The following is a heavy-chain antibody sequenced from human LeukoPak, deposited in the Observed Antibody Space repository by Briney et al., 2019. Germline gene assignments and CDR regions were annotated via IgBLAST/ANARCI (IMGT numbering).Heavy chain of an antibody. V-gene: IGHV4-39*01. CDR2: IYYSGNT. CDR1: GGSISSRSYY. CDR3: ARHAPIKTAVTTSHAFDI. Sequence: SETLSLTCSVSGGSISSRSYYWGWIRQPPGKGLEWIGSIYYSGNTYYNPSLKSRVTIYVDTSKNQFSLQWSSVTAVDTAVYFCARHAPIKTAVTTSHAFDIWGQGTMVTVSS. D-gene: IGHD4-17*01. J-gene: IGHJ3*02.